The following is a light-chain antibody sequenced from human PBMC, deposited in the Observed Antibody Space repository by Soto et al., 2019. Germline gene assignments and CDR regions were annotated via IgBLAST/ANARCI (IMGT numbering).Light chain of an antibody. Sequence: EIVLTQSPATLSVSPGERATLSCRASQSVTKNYLTWYQQQPGQAPRLLISGASSRATGVPDRFTGSGSGTDFTLTISRLEPEDFAVYYCQQYGTSPLTFGQGTRLEIK. V-gene: IGKV3-20*01. CDR2: GAS. J-gene: IGKJ5*01. CDR3: QQYGTSPLT. CDR1: QSVTKNY.